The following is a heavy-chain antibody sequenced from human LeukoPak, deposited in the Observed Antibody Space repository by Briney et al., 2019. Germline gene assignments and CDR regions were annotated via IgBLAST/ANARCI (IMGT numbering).Heavy chain of an antibody. CDR3: AREGSGWYDDAFDI. V-gene: IGHV3-33*01. CDR1: GFTFSSYG. CDR2: IWYDGSNK. Sequence: PGGSLRLSCAASGFTFSSYGMHWVRQAPGKGLEWVAVIWYDGSNKYYADSVKGRFTISRDKSKNTLYMQMNSLRAEDTAVYSCAREGSGWYDDAFDIWGQGTMVTVSS. D-gene: IGHD6-19*01. J-gene: IGHJ3*02.